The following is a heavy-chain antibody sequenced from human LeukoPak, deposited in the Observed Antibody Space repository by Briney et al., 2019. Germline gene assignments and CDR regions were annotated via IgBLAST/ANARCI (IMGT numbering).Heavy chain of an antibody. D-gene: IGHD2-21*02. CDR2: ISGSGGST. Sequence: PGGSLRLSCAASGFTFSNYAMSWVRQAPGKGLEWVSAISGSGGSTYYADSVKGRFTISRDNSKNTLYLQMNSLRAEDTATYYCAKSQLTIYCGGDCYPCSEPFDYWGQGTLVTVSS. J-gene: IGHJ4*02. CDR3: AKSQLTIYCGGDCYPCSEPFDY. V-gene: IGHV3-23*01. CDR1: GFTFSNYA.